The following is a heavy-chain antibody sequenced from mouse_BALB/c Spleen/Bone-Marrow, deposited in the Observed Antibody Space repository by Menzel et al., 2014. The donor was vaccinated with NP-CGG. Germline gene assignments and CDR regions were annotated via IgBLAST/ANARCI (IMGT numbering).Heavy chain of an antibody. J-gene: IGHJ1*01. CDR1: GFTFSSYT. Sequence: EVMLVESGGGLVQPGGSLKLSCAASGFTFSSYTMSWVRQTPEKRLEWVAFISFGGVTTYYPDTVEGRFTISRDNAKNTLYLQMGSLKSEDTAMYYWARHSITDLYFYVWGAGTTVTVSS. V-gene: IGHV5-12-2*01. CDR3: ARHSITDLYFYV. D-gene: IGHD1-2*01. CDR2: ISFGGVTT.